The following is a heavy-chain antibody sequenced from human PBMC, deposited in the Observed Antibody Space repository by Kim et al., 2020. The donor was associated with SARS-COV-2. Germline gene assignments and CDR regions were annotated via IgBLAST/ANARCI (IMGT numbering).Heavy chain of an antibody. D-gene: IGHD6-25*01. CDR1: GGSISSYY. Sequence: SETLSLTCTVSGGSISSYYWSWIRQPAGKGLEWIGRIYTSGSTNYNPSLKSRVTMSVDTSKNQFSLKLSSVTAADTAVYYCAGGDRDPRYFDLWGRGTLVTVSS. CDR3: AGGDRDPRYFDL. V-gene: IGHV4-4*07. CDR2: IYTSGST. J-gene: IGHJ2*01.